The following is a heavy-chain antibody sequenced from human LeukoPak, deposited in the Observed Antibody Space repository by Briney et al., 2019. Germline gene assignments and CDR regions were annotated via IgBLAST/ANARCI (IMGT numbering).Heavy chain of an antibody. CDR1: GGSFSGYY. CDR3: ASRISRGRFDY. D-gene: IGHD3-22*01. V-gene: IGHV4-34*01. J-gene: IGHJ4*02. Sequence: PSETLSLTCAVYGGSFSGYYWSWIRQPPGKGLEWIGEINRSGSTNYNPSLTSRVTISVDTSKNQFSLKLSSVTAADTAVYYCASRISRGRFDYWGQGTLVTVSS. CDR2: INRSGST.